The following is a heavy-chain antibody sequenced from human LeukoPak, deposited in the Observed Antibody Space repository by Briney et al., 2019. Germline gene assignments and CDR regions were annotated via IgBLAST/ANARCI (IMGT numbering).Heavy chain of an antibody. Sequence: ASVKVSCKASVYTFTSYGITWVRQAPGQGLEWMGWISSNNRNTNYAQKLQGRVTMTTDTSTSTAYMELRSLRSDDTAVYYCARDLNDSIVFDYWGQGTLVTVS. V-gene: IGHV1-18*01. J-gene: IGHJ4*02. CDR2: ISSNNRNT. CDR1: VYTFTSYG. D-gene: IGHD3-22*01. CDR3: ARDLNDSIVFDY.